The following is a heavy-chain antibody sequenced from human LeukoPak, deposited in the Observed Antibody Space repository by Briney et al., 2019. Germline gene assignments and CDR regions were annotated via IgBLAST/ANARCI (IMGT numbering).Heavy chain of an antibody. CDR1: GYTFTSYA. CDR2: ISAYNGHT. D-gene: IGHD4-11*01. J-gene: IGHJ3*02. Sequence: ASVKVSCKASGYTFTSYAIKWVRQAPGQGLEWMGWISAYNGHTNYAQKVQDRVTMTTDTSTSTAYMELRSLISDDTAVYYCARDGYHDSNGHYSNAFDIWGQGTMVTVSS. V-gene: IGHV1-18*01. CDR3: ARDGYHDSNGHYSNAFDI.